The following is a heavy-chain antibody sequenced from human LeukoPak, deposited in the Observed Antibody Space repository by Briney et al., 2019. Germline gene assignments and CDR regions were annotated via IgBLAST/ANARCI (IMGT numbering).Heavy chain of an antibody. Sequence: GGSLRLSCAASGFTFGDTWMNWVRQVPGQGLEWVANIKQDGSEKFYVASVKGRFTISRDNGKSSLCLQMNSLRAEDTALYYCATSYDMGWLIGYWGQGTLVTVSS. CDR3: ATSYDMGWLIGY. J-gene: IGHJ4*02. D-gene: IGHD3/OR15-3a*01. V-gene: IGHV3-7*03. CDR2: IKQDGSEK. CDR1: GFTFGDTW.